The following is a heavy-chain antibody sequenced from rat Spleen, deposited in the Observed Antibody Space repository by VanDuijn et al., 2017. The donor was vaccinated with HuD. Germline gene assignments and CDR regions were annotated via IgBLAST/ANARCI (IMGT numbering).Heavy chain of an antibody. J-gene: IGHJ2*01. V-gene: IGHV2-32*01. CDR1: GFSLTSYH. CDR2: IWGDGST. D-gene: IGHD1-12*01. CDR3: ARRRDSYAHFDY. Sequence: QVQLKESGPGLVKPSETLSLTCTVSGFSLTSYHVSWVRQPPGKGLEWMGVIWGDGSTAYNSALKSRLSISRDTSKSQVFLKMNSLQPEDTGTYYCARRRDSYAHFDYWGQGVMVTVSS.